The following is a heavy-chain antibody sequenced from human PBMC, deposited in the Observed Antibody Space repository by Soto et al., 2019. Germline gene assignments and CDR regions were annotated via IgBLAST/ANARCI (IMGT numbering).Heavy chain of an antibody. V-gene: IGHV3-9*01. CDR2: LSWSSGSI. D-gene: IGHD4-4*01. CDR3: AKDGYNNPYFYGMDV. Sequence: RRLSCAASGFTFDDYAMHWVRQAPGKGLEWVSGLSWSSGSIGYADSVKGRFTISRDNAKNSLFLQMNSLRAEDTALYYCAKDGYNNPYFYGMDVWGQGTTVTVSS. J-gene: IGHJ6*02. CDR1: GFTFDDYA.